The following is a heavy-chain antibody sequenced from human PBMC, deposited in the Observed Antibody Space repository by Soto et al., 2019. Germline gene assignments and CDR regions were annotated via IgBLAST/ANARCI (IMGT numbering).Heavy chain of an antibody. CDR1: GYSFTSYW. V-gene: IGHV5-51*01. Sequence: GESLKISCKGSGYSFTSYWIGWVRQMPGKGLEWMGIIYPGDSDTRYSPSFQGQVTISADKSISTAYLQWSSLKASDTAMYYCARKDPNHPGYYYYGMDVWGQGTTVTVSS. J-gene: IGHJ6*02. CDR2: IYPGDSDT. CDR3: ARKDPNHPGYYYYGMDV.